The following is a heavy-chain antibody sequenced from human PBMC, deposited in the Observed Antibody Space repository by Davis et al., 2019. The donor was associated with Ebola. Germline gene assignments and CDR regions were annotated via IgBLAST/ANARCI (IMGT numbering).Heavy chain of an antibody. V-gene: IGHV4-59*03. Sequence: PGGSLRLSCTVSGVSISRHYWSWIRQPPGKRLEWIGSIYYTGNAYYNSSLASRATISVDTSKKQFSLKLTSVTAADKAMYYCSERGSSVWGQGTLVTVSS. CDR1: GVSISRHY. CDR2: IYYTGNA. J-gene: IGHJ4*02. CDR3: SERGSSV. D-gene: IGHD3-10*01.